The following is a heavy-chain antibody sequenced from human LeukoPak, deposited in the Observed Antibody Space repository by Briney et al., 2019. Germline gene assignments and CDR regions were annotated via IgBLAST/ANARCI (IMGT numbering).Heavy chain of an antibody. Sequence: PGGSLGLSCAASGFTFDDYAMHWVRQAPGKGLEWVSGMSWNGGSIGYADSVKGRFSISRDNAKNSLYLQMNSLRAEDMALYYCAKGTDYDFWSGYLDWGQGTVVTVSS. J-gene: IGHJ4*02. CDR3: AKGTDYDFWSGYLD. V-gene: IGHV3-9*03. D-gene: IGHD3-3*01. CDR2: MSWNGGSI. CDR1: GFTFDDYA.